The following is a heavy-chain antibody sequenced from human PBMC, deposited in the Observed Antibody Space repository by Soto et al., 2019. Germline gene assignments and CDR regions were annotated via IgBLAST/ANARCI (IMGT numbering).Heavy chain of an antibody. CDR1: GFTFSDYW. CDR2: INKDGSAQ. J-gene: IGHJ4*02. V-gene: IGHV3-7*01. Sequence: VQLVDSGGGLVQPGGSLRLSCAASGFTFSDYWMNWVRQAPGKGLEWVASINKDGSAQYYVDSLKGRFTISRDNAKKSLYLQMNSLRTEDTAVYYCARDPDYGDPRVWLDCWGQGTLVTGSS. D-gene: IGHD4-17*01. CDR3: ARDPDYGDPRVWLDC.